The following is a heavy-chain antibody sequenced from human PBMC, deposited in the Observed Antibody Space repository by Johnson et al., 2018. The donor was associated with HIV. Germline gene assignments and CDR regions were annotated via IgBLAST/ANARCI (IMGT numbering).Heavy chain of an antibody. Sequence: LIQPGGSLRLSCAASGFTFSSYWMSWVRQAPGKGLEWVANIKQDGSEKYYVDSVKGRFTISRDNAKNSLYLQMNSLRAEDTAVYYCASDPVPAAIRAFDIWGQGTMVTVSS. CDR3: ASDPVPAAIRAFDI. V-gene: IGHV3-7*01. CDR1: GFTFSSYW. D-gene: IGHD2-2*01. J-gene: IGHJ3*02. CDR2: IKQDGSEK.